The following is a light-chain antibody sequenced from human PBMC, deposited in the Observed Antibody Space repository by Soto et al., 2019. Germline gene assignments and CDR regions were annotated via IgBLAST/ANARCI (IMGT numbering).Light chain of an antibody. CDR1: SSDVGAYNY. CDR3: SSYAGSNDHVL. CDR2: EVS. J-gene: IGLJ2*01. V-gene: IGLV2-8*01. Sequence: QSALTQPPSASGSPGQSVTISCTGTSSDVGAYNYVSWYQQHPGKAPKLMIYEVSKRPSGVPDRFSGSKSGNTASLTVSGLQADDEADYYCSSYAGSNDHVLFGGGTTLTVL.